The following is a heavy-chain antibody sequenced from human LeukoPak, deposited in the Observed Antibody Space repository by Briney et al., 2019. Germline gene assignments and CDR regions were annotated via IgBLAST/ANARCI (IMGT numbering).Heavy chain of an antibody. Sequence: SETLSLTCTVSGGSIGSYYWSWVRQPPGKGLEGIGYISYAGGTNYNPSLTSRGTISLDTSNNQFSLKLSSVTAADTAVYYCARVGDTSSYFYYFDYWGQGTLVTVSS. V-gene: IGHV4-59*01. D-gene: IGHD3-22*01. J-gene: IGHJ4*02. CDR2: ISYAGGT. CDR3: ARVGDTSSYFYYFDY. CDR1: GGSIGSYY.